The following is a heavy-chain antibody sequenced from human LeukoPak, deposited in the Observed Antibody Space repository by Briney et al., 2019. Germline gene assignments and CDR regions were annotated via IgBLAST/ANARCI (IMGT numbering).Heavy chain of an antibody. CDR2: IYYSGST. CDR1: GYSISSGYH. D-gene: IGHD3-16*01. CDR3: ARDRSLGYDAFDI. J-gene: IGHJ3*02. Sequence: SETLSLTCNVSGYSISSGYHWGWIRQPPGKGLEWIGSIYYSGSTYYNPSLKSRVSISVDTSKNQFSLRLSSVTAADTAVYYCARDRSLGYDAFDIWGQGTMVTVSS. V-gene: IGHV4-38-2*02.